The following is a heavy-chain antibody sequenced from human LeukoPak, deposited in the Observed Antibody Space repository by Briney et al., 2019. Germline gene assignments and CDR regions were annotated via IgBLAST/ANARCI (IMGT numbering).Heavy chain of an antibody. Sequence: SQTLSLTCAVSGYSISSGYYWGWVRPAPGKGLEWIGSIYHTGSTDYNPSLKSRLTISVDMSKNQFSLNLRSVTAADTAVYYCARDKDDYVWGTYRWWGQGMLVTVSS. V-gene: IGHV4-38-2*01. CDR3: ARDKDDYVWGTYRW. CDR2: IYHTGST. CDR1: GYSISSGYY. D-gene: IGHD3-16*02. J-gene: IGHJ4*02.